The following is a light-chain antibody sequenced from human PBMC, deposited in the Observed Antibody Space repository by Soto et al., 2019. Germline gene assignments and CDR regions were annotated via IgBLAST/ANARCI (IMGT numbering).Light chain of an antibody. CDR3: QQYYSYPYT. Sequence: AVRMTQSPSSFSASAGDRVTITCRASQDISIYLAWYQQKPGEAPKLLIYGTSSLLGGVLSRFSGSGSGTEFSLTIRRLQSEDFATYYCQQYYSYPYTFGQGTKLEIK. J-gene: IGKJ2*01. V-gene: IGKV1-8*01. CDR2: GTS. CDR1: QDISIY.